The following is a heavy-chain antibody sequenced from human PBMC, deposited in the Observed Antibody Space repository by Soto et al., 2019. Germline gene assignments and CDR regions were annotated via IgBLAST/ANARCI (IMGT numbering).Heavy chain of an antibody. CDR2: ISSSGSFV. J-gene: IGHJ4*02. CDR3: AGTYGSADY. CDR1: GFSLTTYY. Sequence: EVQLVESGGGLVEPGGSLGLSCAASGFSLTTYYMNGFRRAPGKGLEWVSSISSSGSFVSYADSVKGRFSISRDNAKNLLFLQMNSLRAEDTAVYYCAGTYGSADYWGQGTLVTVSS. D-gene: IGHD3-10*01. V-gene: IGHV3-21*02.